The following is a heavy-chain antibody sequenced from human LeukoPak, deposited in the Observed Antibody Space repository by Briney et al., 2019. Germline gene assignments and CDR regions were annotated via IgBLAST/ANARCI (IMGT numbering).Heavy chain of an antibody. Sequence: PGGSLRLSCAASGFTFSSYSMNWVRQAPGKGLEWVSSISSSSSYIYYADSVKGRITISRDNAKNSLYLQMNSLRAEDTAVYYCARAYDFWSGPRVLDYWGQGTLVTVSS. J-gene: IGHJ4*02. CDR1: GFTFSSYS. D-gene: IGHD3-3*01. CDR2: ISSSSSYI. V-gene: IGHV3-21*01. CDR3: ARAYDFWSGPRVLDY.